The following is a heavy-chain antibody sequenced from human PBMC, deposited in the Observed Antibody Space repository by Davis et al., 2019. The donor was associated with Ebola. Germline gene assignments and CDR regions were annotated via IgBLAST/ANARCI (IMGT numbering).Heavy chain of an antibody. D-gene: IGHD2-2*01. CDR1: GGSISSGGYS. CDR3: ARGYCSSTSCYDYYYGMDV. CDR2: IYHSGST. J-gene: IGHJ6*04. V-gene: IGHV4-30-2*01. Sequence: MPSETLSLTCAVSGGSISSGGYSWSWIRQPPGKGLEWIGEIYHSGSTNYNPSLKSRVTISVDKSKNQFSLKLSSVTAADTAVYYCARGYCSSTSCYDYYYGMDVWGKGTTVTVSS.